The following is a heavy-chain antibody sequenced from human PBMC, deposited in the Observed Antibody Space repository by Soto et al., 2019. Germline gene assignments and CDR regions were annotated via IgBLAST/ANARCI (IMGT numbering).Heavy chain of an antibody. D-gene: IGHD3-16*02. Sequence: ASVKVSCKASGYTFTNYAMHWVRQAPGQRLEWMGWINAGNGNTKYSQKFQGRVTITRDTSASTAYMELSSLRSEDTAVYYCARFRSLGYNFFDYWGQGTLVTVSS. CDR3: ARFRSLGYNFFDY. V-gene: IGHV1-3*01. CDR2: INAGNGNT. J-gene: IGHJ4*02. CDR1: GYTFTNYA.